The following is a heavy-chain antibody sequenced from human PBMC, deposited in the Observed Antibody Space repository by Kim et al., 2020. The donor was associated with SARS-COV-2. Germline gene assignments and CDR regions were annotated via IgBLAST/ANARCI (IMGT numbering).Heavy chain of an antibody. V-gene: IGHV3-11*05. CDR3: ARDSVDTAMVWFYYGMDV. CDR1: GFTFSDYY. Sequence: GGSLRLSCAASGFTFSDYYMSWIRQAPGKGLEWVSYISSSSSYTNYADSVKGRFTISRDNAKNSLYLQMNSLRAEDTAVYYCARDSVDTAMVWFYYGMDVWGQGTTVTVS. D-gene: IGHD5-18*01. CDR2: ISSSSSYT. J-gene: IGHJ6*02.